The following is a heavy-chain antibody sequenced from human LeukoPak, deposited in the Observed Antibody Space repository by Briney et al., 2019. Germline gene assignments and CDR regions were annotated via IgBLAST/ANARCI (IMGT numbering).Heavy chain of an antibody. CDR2: ISWNSGSI. CDR1: GFTFDDYA. J-gene: IGHJ4*02. D-gene: IGHD3-22*01. V-gene: IGHV3-9*01. CDR3: AKDTGAGGSGYFSYTYYFDY. Sequence: QPGRSLRLSCAASGFTFDDYAMHWVRQAPGKGLEWVSGISWNSGSIGYADSVKGRFTISRDNAKNSLYLQMNSLRAEDTALYYCAKDTGAGGSGYFSYTYYFDYWGQGTLVTVSS.